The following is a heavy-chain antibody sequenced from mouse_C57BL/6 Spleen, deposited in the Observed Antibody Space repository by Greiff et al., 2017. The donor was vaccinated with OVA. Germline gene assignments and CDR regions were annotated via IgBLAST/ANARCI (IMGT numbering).Heavy chain of an antibody. CDR2: ISGGGGNS. J-gene: IGHJ4*01. D-gene: IGHD2-5*01. CDR1: GFTFSSYT. Sequence: DVMLVESGGGLVKPRGSLKLSCAASGFTFSSYTMSLVRQTPGKMLEWVATISGGGGNSYYSDSVKGRFTISSDNAKSTLYLQMSSLRSEDTALYYCASYNNSYAMDYWGQRTSVTVSS. V-gene: IGHV5-9*01. CDR3: ASYNNSYAMDY.